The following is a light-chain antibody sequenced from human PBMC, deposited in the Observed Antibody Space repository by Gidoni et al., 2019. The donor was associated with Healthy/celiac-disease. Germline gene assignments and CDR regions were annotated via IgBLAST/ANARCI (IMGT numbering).Light chain of an antibody. CDR3: QQYYCTPLT. V-gene: IGKV4-1*01. CDR1: QSVLYSSNNKNY. CDR2: WAS. J-gene: IGKJ4*01. Sequence: DIVMTQSTVSPSVSLGERFTINCKSSQSVLYSSNNKNYLAWYQQKPGQPPKLLIYWASTREAGVPDRFSSSGSGTDFTLTISSLQAEDVAVYYCQQYYCTPLTFGGGTKVEIK.